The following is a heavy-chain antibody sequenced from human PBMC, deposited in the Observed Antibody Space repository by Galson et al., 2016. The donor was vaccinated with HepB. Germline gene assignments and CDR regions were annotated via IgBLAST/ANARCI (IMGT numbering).Heavy chain of an antibody. CDR1: GFSFSSYS. CDR2: ISSTGQTI. J-gene: IGHJ2*01. CDR3: ARDLTSTASYWYFDL. Sequence: SLRLSCTASGFSFSSYSMDWVRQAPGKGLEWLALISSTGQTIRYADSVKGRLTISRDKGNNSVSLLLNSLRVEDTALYYCARDLTSTASYWYFDLWGRGTLLTVSS. V-gene: IGHV3-48*01.